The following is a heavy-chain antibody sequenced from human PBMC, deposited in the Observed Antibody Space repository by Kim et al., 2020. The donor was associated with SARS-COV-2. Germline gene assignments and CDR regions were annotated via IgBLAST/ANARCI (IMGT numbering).Heavy chain of an antibody. D-gene: IGHD1-26*01. V-gene: IGHV3-48*02. CDR1: GFTFSSYS. CDR3: ARVVGATSYYYYGMDV. CDR2: ISSSSSTI. J-gene: IGHJ6*02. Sequence: GGSLRLSCAASGFTFSSYSMNWVRQAPGKGLEWVSYISSSSSTIYYADSVKGRFTISRDNAKNSLYLQMNSLRDEDTAVYYCARVVGATSYYYYGMDVWGQGTTVTVSS.